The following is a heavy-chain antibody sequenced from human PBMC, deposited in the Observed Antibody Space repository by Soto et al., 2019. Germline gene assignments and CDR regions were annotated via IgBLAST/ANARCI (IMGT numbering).Heavy chain of an antibody. D-gene: IGHD3-10*01. CDR2: IYPGDSDT. J-gene: IGHJ6*02. V-gene: IGHV5-51*01. Sequence: PGESLKISCKGYGYTFTTYWIGWVRQMPGKDLEWMGIIYPGDSDTRYSPSFQGQVTISADKSINTAYLQWSSLKASDTAMYYCARRSGDRSRSYGLDVWGQGTTVTVSS. CDR3: ARRSGDRSRSYGLDV. CDR1: GYTFTTYW.